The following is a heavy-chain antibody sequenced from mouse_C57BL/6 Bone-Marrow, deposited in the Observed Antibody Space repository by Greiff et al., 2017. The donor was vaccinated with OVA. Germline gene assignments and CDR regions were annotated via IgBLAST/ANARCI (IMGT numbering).Heavy chain of an antibody. Sequence: VQLQQPGAELVKPGASVKMSCKASGYTFTSYWITWVKQRPGQGLEWIGDIYPGSGSTNYNEKFTSKATLTVDTSSSTAYMQLSSLTSEDSAFYYCSRSLYGSPYCYFDVWGTGTTVTVSS. V-gene: IGHV1-55*01. CDR3: SRSLYGSPYCYFDV. J-gene: IGHJ1*03. CDR2: IYPGSGST. CDR1: GYTFTSYW. D-gene: IGHD1-1*01.